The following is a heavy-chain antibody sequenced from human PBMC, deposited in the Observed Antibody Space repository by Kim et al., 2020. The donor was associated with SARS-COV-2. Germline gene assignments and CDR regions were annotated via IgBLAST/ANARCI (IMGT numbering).Heavy chain of an antibody. D-gene: IGHD3-10*01. CDR1: GYTFTDYY. V-gene: IGHV1-2*06. J-gene: IGHJ3*02. CDR3: ARGIYGSGVGDTFDI. Sequence: ASVKVSCKVSGYTFTDYYMNWLRQAPGQGLEWMGRINPNSGGTNYAQKFQVRVTMTRDTSINTAYMELYTLRSDDAAVYYCARGIYGSGVGDTFDIWGQG. CDR2: INPNSGGT.